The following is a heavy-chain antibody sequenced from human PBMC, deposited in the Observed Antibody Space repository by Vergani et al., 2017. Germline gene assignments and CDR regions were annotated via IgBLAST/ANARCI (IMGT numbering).Heavy chain of an antibody. D-gene: IGHD6-19*01. J-gene: IGHJ4*02. CDR2: INPNSGGT. Sequence: QVQLVQSGAEVKQPGASVKVSCKASGYTFTGYYMHWVRQAPGQGLEWMGWINPNSGGTNYAQKFQGRVTMTRDTSISTAYMELSRLRSDDTAVYYCARVIAVAGSTKGFGYWGQGTLVTVSS. V-gene: IGHV1-2*02. CDR3: ARVIAVAGSTKGFGY. CDR1: GYTFTGYY.